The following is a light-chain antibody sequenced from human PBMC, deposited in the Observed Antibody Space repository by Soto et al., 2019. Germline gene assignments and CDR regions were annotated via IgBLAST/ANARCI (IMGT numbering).Light chain of an antibody. J-gene: IGLJ1*01. CDR1: SSDVGGYNY. Sequence: QSALPQPASVSGSPGQSITISCTGTSSDVGGYNYVSWYQHHPGKAPKLMIYDVSNRPSGVSNHISGSKSGNTASMTISGLQAEDEADYYCSSYTSSSPLVFGTGTKVTVL. CDR2: DVS. V-gene: IGLV2-14*03. CDR3: SSYTSSSPLV.